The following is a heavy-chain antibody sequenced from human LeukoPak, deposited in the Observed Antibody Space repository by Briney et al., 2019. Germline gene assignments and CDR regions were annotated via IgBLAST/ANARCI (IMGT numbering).Heavy chain of an antibody. Sequence: SQTLSLTCTVSGGSISSGGYYWSWIRQHPGKGLEWIGYIYYSRSTYYNPSLKSRVTISVDTSKNQFSLKLSSVTAADTAVYYCARGRLLMWFDPWGQGTLVTVSS. J-gene: IGHJ5*02. V-gene: IGHV4-31*03. D-gene: IGHD3-16*01. CDR2: IYYSRST. CDR3: ARGRLLMWFDP. CDR1: GGSISSGGYY.